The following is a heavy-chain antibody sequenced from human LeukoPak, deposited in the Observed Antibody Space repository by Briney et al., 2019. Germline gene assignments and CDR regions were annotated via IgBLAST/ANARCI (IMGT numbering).Heavy chain of an antibody. CDR3: AREDGRPYYFDY. CDR1: GGSISSSSYY. CDR2: IYYSGST. D-gene: IGHD6-25*01. Sequence: PSETLSLTCTVSGGSISSSSYYWGWIRQPPGKGLEWIGSIYYSGSTYYNPSLKSRVTISVDTSKNQFSLKLSSVTAADTAVYYCAREDGRPYYFDYWGQGTLVTVSS. V-gene: IGHV4-39*07. J-gene: IGHJ4*02.